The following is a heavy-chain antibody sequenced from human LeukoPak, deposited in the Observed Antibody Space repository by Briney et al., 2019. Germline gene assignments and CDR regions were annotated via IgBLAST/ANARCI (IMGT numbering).Heavy chain of an antibody. CDR2: INHSGST. Sequence: SETLSLTCAVYGGSFSGYYWSWIRQPPGKGLEWIGEINHSGSTNYNPSLKSRVTISVDTSKNQFSLKLSSVTAADTDVYYCARGGTNWVKHDYWGQGTLVTVSS. CDR3: ARGGTNWVKHDY. V-gene: IGHV4-34*01. D-gene: IGHD7-27*01. CDR1: GGSFSGYY. J-gene: IGHJ4*02.